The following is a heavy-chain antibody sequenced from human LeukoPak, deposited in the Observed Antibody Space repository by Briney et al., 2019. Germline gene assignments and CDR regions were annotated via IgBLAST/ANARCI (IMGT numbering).Heavy chain of an antibody. CDR2: INAGNGNT. CDR1: GYTFTSYA. CDR3: ARDHYDSSGYYW. V-gene: IGHV1-3*01. J-gene: IGHJ4*02. D-gene: IGHD3-22*01. Sequence: ASVTVSCKASGYTFTSYAMHWVRQAPGQRLEWMGWINAGNGNTKYSQKFQSRVTITRDTSASTAYMELSSLRSEDTAVYYCARDHYDSSGYYWWGQGTLVTVSS.